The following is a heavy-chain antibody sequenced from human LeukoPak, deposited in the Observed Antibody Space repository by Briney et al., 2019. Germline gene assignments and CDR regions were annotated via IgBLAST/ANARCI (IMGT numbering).Heavy chain of an antibody. V-gene: IGHV4-59*01. CDR3: ARGVGVVTPFDY. D-gene: IGHD2-21*02. J-gene: IGHJ4*02. Sequence: KPSETLSLTCTVSGDSLSDYFWSWIRQPPGKGLEWIGYIYYSGSTNYNPSLKSRVTISVDTSKNQFSLRLRSVTAADTAVYYCARGVGVVTPFDYWGQGTLVTVSS. CDR1: GDSLSDYF. CDR2: IYYSGST.